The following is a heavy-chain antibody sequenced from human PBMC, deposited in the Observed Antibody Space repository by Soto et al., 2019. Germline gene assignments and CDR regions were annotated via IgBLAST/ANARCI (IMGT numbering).Heavy chain of an antibody. Sequence: QVQLVQSGAEVRKPGASVKVSCKATGYTFTNNYMHWVRQAPGQGLEWMGTINPSDGSTNNAHKFQGRVTMTRDTSASTVYMELSSLRSEDTAVYYCARDQVAGTDYFDYWGQGTLVTVSS. CDR3: ARDQVAGTDYFDY. V-gene: IGHV1-46*01. J-gene: IGHJ4*02. D-gene: IGHD2-15*01. CDR2: INPSDGST. CDR1: GYTFTNNY.